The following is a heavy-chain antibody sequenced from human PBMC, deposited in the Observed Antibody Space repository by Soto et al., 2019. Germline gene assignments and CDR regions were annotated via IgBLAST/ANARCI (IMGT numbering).Heavy chain of an antibody. D-gene: IGHD2-15*01. Sequence: NPSETLSLTCAVYGGSFSGYYWSWIRQPPGKGLEWIGEINHSGSTNYNPSLKSRVTISVDTSKNQFSLKLSSVTAADTAVYYCARLYCSGGSCYSPYYYYGMDVWGQGTTVTVSS. J-gene: IGHJ6*02. CDR3: ARLYCSGGSCYSPYYYYGMDV. CDR1: GGSFSGYY. CDR2: INHSGST. V-gene: IGHV4-34*01.